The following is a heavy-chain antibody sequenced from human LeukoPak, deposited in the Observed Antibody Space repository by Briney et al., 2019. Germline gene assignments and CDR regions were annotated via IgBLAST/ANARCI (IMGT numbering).Heavy chain of an antibody. D-gene: IGHD3-10*01. CDR2: IRYDGSNK. V-gene: IGHV3-30*02. CDR3: ASIDGSTNPWFGEFVFDY. CDR1: GFSFSSYG. J-gene: IGHJ4*02. Sequence: GGSLRLSCAASGFSFSSYGMHWVRQAPGKGLKWVAFIRYDGSNKYYADSVKGRFTISRDNSNNTLYLQMNSLRSEDTAVYYCASIDGSTNPWFGEFVFDYWGQGTLVTVPS.